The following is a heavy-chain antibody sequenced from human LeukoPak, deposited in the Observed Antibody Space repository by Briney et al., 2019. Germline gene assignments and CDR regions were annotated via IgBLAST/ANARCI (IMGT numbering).Heavy chain of an antibody. V-gene: IGHV3-30*04. J-gene: IGHJ5*02. CDR2: ISYDGSNK. CDR1: GFTFSSYA. D-gene: IGHD3-22*01. CDR3: AGSITMIVPPNWFDP. Sequence: PGGSLRLSCAASGFTFSSYAMHWVRQAPGKGLEWVAVISYDGSNKYYADSVKGRFTISRDNSKNTLYLQMNSLRAEDTAVYYCAGSITMIVPPNWFDPWGQGTLVTVSS.